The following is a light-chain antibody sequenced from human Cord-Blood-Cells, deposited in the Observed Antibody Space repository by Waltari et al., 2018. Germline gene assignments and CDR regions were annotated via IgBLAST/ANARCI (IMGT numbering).Light chain of an antibody. Sequence: NFMLTQPHSVSESPGKTVTISCTRSSGSIASHSCQWYQQRPGSAPTTVIYGSNQRPSGVPDRFSGSIDSSSNSASLTISGLKTEDEADYYCQSYDSSNQVFGGGTKLTVL. CDR2: GSN. V-gene: IGLV6-57*03. CDR1: SGSIASHS. CDR3: QSYDSSNQV. J-gene: IGLJ3*02.